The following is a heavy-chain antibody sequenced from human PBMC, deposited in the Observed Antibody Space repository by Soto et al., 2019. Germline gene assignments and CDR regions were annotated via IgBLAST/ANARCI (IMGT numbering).Heavy chain of an antibody. CDR3: ATDRYCSGGSCSGDFDF. D-gene: IGHD2-15*01. J-gene: IGHJ4*02. Sequence: GGSLRLSCAASGFTFSGHAMNWVRQAPGKGLQWVSSISGSGFNTYYPDSVKGRFTISRDNSNNTLSLQMNSLRAEDTAVYYCATDRYCSGGSCSGDFDFWGQGTQVTVSS. CDR2: ISGSGFNT. CDR1: GFTFSGHA. V-gene: IGHV3-23*01.